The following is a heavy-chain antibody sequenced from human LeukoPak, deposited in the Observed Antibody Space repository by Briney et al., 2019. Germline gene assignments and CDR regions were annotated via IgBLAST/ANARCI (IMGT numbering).Heavy chain of an antibody. CDR2: IKQDGSEK. V-gene: IGHV3-7*01. CDR3: ARPGGYYYYYYLDV. J-gene: IGHJ6*03. CDR1: GFTFSSYW. D-gene: IGHD3-10*01. Sequence: GGSLRLSCVASGFTFSSYWMHWVRQAPGKGLEWVANIKQDGSEKYYVDSVKGRFTISRDNAKNSLYLQMNSLRAEDTAVYYCARPGGYYYYYYLDVWGKGTTVTVSS.